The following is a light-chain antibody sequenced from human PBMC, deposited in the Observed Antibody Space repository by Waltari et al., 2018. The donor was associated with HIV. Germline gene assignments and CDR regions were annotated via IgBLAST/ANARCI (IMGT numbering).Light chain of an antibody. CDR2: DVD. Sequence: QPDLIQPAPVSGPPGPAITVPCTGLNADLGSNYYVSSYPHHPSEVPTLTTFDVDKRPLGISSHFSGSKSGNTASLTISVLQEEDDADYYGSATATRDICVFGTGTKVTVL. CDR1: NADLGSNYY. J-gene: IGLJ1*01. CDR3: SATATRDICV. V-gene: IGLV2-14*03.